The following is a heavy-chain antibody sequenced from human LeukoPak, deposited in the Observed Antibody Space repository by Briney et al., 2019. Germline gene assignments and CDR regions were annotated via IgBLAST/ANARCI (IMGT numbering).Heavy chain of an antibody. J-gene: IGHJ4*02. CDR3: ARLGLEAYGNAGYYYLDY. CDR2: IYPGDSDT. CDR1: GYSFANYW. D-gene: IGHD3-9*01. V-gene: IGHV5-51*01. Sequence: GESLKISCTGSGYSFANYWIGWGRPLPGKGLEWIGTIYPGDSDTRYRPSFQGQVTISADKSISTAYLQWSSLKASDTAMYYCARLGLEAYGNAGYYYLDYWGQGALVTVSS.